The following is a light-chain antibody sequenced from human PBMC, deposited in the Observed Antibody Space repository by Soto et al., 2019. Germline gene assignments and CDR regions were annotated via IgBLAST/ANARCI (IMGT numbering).Light chain of an antibody. CDR3: SSYTSSISYV. CDR2: DVS. J-gene: IGLJ1*01. CDR1: SSDVGAYNY. V-gene: IGLV2-14*01. Sequence: VLTQPASVSGSPGQSITISCTGTSSDVGAYNYVSWCQQHPGKAPKLIIYDVSNRPSGVSDRFSASKSGNTASLTISGLQAEDEADYYCSSYTSSISYVFGTGTKVTVL.